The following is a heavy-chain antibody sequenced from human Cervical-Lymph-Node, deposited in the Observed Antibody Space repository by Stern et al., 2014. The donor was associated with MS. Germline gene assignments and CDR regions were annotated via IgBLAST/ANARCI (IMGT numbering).Heavy chain of an antibody. V-gene: IGHV1-69*01. CDR1: GGTFSSYE. Sequence: VQLVESGAEVKKPGSSVKVSCKASGGTFSSYEITWVRQAPGQGLEWMGGIIPTFATPTYAKHFQDRVTISADEATRTAYMELSSLKSEDTAIYFCARAYTYYSNSAGYWGQGTLVTVSS. J-gene: IGHJ4*02. CDR3: ARAYTYYSNSAGY. CDR2: IIPTFATP. D-gene: IGHD3-10*01.